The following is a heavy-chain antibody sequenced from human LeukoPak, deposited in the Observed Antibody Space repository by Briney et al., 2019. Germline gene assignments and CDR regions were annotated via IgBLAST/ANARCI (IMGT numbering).Heavy chain of an antibody. V-gene: IGHV5-51*01. CDR2: IYLGGFGI. CDR3: ARNSGTENNFDY. J-gene: IGHJ4*02. D-gene: IGHD1-26*01. CDR1: GYSFANYW. Sequence: GESLKISCKGSGYSFANYWIGWVRQMPGKGLEWMGIIYLGGFGIRYSPSFQGQVTISADKSISTVYLQWSSLKASDTAMYYCARNSGTENNFDYWGQGTLVTVSS.